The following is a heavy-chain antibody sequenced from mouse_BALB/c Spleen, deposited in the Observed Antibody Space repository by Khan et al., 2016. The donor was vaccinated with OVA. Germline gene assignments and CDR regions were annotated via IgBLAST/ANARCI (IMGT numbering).Heavy chain of an antibody. V-gene: IGHV1-4*01. CDR1: GYTFTTYT. CDR2: TNPSSGYS. J-gene: IGHJ4*01. D-gene: IGHD2-4*01. CDR3: ARIYQDYDGYYAMDY. Sequence: QVQLQQSGAELARPGASVKMSCKASGYTFTTYTMHWVKQRPGQGLEWIGYTNPSSGYSNYNQKFKDKATLTADNSSSTACMQLSSLTSEDSAVYYCARIYQDYDGYYAMDYWGQGTSVTVSS.